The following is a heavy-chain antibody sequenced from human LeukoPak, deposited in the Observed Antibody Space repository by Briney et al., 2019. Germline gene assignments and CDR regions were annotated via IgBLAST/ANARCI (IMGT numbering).Heavy chain of an antibody. V-gene: IGHV3-23*01. CDR3: AKQLGYCSDGSCYFPY. CDR2: ISNNGGYT. Sequence: GGSLRLSCAASGFTFSSPAMSWVRQAPGQGLGWVSAISNNGGYTYYADSVQGRFTISRDNSKSTLCLQMNSLRAEDTAVYYCAKQLGYCSDGSCYFPYWGQGTLVTVSS. J-gene: IGHJ4*02. D-gene: IGHD2-15*01. CDR1: GFTFSSPA.